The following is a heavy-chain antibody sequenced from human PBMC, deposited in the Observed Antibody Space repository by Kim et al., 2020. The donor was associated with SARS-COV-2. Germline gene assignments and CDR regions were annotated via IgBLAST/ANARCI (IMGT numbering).Heavy chain of an antibody. D-gene: IGHD5-18*01. CDR2: T. V-gene: IGHV3-23*01. CDR3: AKFHTSTGQGPD. J-gene: IGHJ4*02. Sequence: TYYADSVKGRFTISKDNSKNTLFLERNSLRAEDTAVYYCAKFHTSTGQGPDWGQGTLVTVSS.